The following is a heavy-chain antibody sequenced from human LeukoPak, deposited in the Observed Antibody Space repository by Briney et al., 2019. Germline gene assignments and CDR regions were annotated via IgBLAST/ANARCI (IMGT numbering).Heavy chain of an antibody. CDR2: IIPILGIA. Sequence: SVKVSCKASGYTFTGYYMHWVRQAPGQGLEWMGRIIPILGIANYAQKFQGRVTITADKSTSTAYMELSSLRSEDTAVYYCARDRYNWNDVGYWGQGTLVTVSS. CDR1: GYTFTGYY. D-gene: IGHD1-20*01. V-gene: IGHV1-69*04. CDR3: ARDRYNWNDVGY. J-gene: IGHJ4*02.